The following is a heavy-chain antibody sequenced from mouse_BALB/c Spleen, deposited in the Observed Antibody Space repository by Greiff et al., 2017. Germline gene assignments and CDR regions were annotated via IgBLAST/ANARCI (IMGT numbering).Heavy chain of an antibody. J-gene: IGHJ3*01. Sequence: EVKLVESGPGLVKPSQSLSLTCTVTGYSITSDYAWNWIRQFPGNKLEWMGYISYSGSTSYNPSLKSRISITRDTSKNQFFLQLNSVTTEDTATYYCARNENGNYGFAYWGQGTLVTVSA. CDR1: GYSITSDYA. CDR3: ARNENGNYGFAY. CDR2: ISYSGST. D-gene: IGHD2-1*01. V-gene: IGHV3-2*02.